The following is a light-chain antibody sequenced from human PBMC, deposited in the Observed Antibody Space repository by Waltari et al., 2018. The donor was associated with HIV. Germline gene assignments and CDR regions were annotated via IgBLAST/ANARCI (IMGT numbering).Light chain of an antibody. CDR3: QQYYSTPWT. J-gene: IGKJ1*01. CDR1: QSVLYSSNNKNY. V-gene: IGKV4-1*01. CDR2: WAS. Sequence: DIVMTQSPDSLAGSLGEMATINCKSSQSVLYSSNNKNYLAWYQQKPGQPPKLLIYWASTRESGVPDRFSGSGSGTDFTLTISSLQAEDVAVYYCQQYYSTPWTFGQGTKVEIK.